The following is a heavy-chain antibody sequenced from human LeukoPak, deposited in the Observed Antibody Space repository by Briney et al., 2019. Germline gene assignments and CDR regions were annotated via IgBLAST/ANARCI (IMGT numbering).Heavy chain of an antibody. J-gene: IGHJ4*02. V-gene: IGHV4-34*01. CDR3: ARGRSSGFPLRY. D-gene: IGHD6-19*01. Sequence: SETLSLTCAVYGGSFSGYYWSWIRQPPGKGLEWIGEINHSGSTNYNPSLKSRVTMSVDTSKNQFSLKLSSVTAADTAVYYCARGRSSGFPLRYWGQGTLVTVSS. CDR2: INHSGST. CDR1: GGSFSGYY.